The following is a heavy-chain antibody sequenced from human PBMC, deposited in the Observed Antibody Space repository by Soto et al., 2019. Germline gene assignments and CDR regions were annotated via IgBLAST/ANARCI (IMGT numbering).Heavy chain of an antibody. Sequence: QVQLQESGPGLVKPSETLSLTCTVSGGSISSYYWSWVRQPPGKGLEGIGVIYYSGSTNYNPSLKSRVTISVDTSKNQFSLKLSSVTAADTAVYYCARVPYYDSSGYYLDSFAFDIWGQGTMVTVSS. CDR2: IYYSGST. CDR3: ARVPYYDSSGYYLDSFAFDI. D-gene: IGHD3-22*01. V-gene: IGHV4-59*01. CDR1: GGSISSYY. J-gene: IGHJ3*02.